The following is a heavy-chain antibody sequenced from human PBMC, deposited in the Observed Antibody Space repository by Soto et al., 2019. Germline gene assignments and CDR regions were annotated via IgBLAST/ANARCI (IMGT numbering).Heavy chain of an antibody. V-gene: IGHV3-33*01. D-gene: IGHD3-10*01. CDR3: ARIPGVPLRAIWFGESDAFDI. J-gene: IGHJ3*02. CDR2: IWYDGSNK. Sequence: GGSLRLSCAASGFTFSSYGMHWVRQAPGKGLEWVAVIWYDGSNKYYADSVKGRFTISRDNSKNTLYLQMNSLRAEDTAVYYCARIPGVPLRAIWFGESDAFDIWGQGTMVTVSS. CDR1: GFTFSSYG.